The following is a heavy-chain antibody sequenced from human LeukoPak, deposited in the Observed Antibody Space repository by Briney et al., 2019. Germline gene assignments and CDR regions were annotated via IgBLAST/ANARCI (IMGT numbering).Heavy chain of an antibody. J-gene: IGHJ4*02. CDR1: GFTLSDYW. V-gene: IGHV3-7*01. CDR2: INPAGRDT. Sequence: GGSLRLSCEGSGFTLSDYWMGWVRQAPGKGLEWVANINPAGRDTYYVDSVKGRFTISRDNVKKSTFLQMNSLRVEETAVYHCVRWGVTGGMQDWGQGTLVTVSS. D-gene: IGHD4-23*01. CDR3: VRWGVTGGMQD.